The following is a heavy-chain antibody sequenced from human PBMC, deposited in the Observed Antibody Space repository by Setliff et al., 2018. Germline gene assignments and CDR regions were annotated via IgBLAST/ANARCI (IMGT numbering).Heavy chain of an antibody. V-gene: IGHV3-23*01. J-gene: IGHJ6*03. CDR1: GFTFSSYA. D-gene: IGHD2-2*01. Sequence: GGSLRLSCAASGFTFSSYAMSWVRQAPGKGLEWVSAISGSGGSTYYADSVQGRFTISRDNSKNALYLQMNSLRAEDTAVYYCAKSASLSGYYYYYMDVWGKGTAVTVSS. CDR3: AKSASLSGYYYYYMDV. CDR2: ISGSGGST.